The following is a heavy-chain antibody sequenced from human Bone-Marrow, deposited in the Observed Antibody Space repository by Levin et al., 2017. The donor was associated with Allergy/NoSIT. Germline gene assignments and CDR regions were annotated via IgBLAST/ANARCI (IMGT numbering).Heavy chain of an antibody. CDR1: GFTFDSYA. J-gene: IGHJ6*02. V-gene: IGHV3-30*04. CDR3: ATVFFVYCSDSSCHPTWADYYGMDV. CDR2: LSYDGSNK. Sequence: HAGGSLRLSCAASGFTFDSYAMHWVRQAPGKGLEWMAVLSYDGSNKYYADSVKGRFTISRDNSRNTLYLQMNSLRAEDTAVYYCATVFFVYCSDSSCHPTWADYYGMDVWGQGTTVTVSS. D-gene: IGHD2-15*01.